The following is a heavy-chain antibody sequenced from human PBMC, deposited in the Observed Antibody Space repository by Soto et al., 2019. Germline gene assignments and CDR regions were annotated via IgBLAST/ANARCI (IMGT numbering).Heavy chain of an antibody. CDR2: ISIASGNK. Sequence: GGSLRLSCAASGFTFSSYSMNWVRQAPGKGLEWVSYISIASGNKYYADSLKGRFTISRDNAKNSLYLQVNNLRAEDTAVYYCARGHGSGRGPFDIWGQGTMVTVSS. V-gene: IGHV3-48*01. CDR3: ARGHGSGRGPFDI. CDR1: GFTFSSYS. D-gene: IGHD6-19*01. J-gene: IGHJ3*02.